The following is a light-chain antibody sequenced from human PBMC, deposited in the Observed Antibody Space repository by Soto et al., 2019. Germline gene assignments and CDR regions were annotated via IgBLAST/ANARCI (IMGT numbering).Light chain of an antibody. CDR3: CSYAGSSPVI. J-gene: IGLJ2*01. V-gene: IGLV2-23*01. CDR1: SSYVGSYNL. Sequence: QSVLTQPASVSGSPGQSITISCTGTSSYVGSYNLVSWYQQHPGKAPKLMIYEGSKRPSGVSNRFSGSKSGNTASLTISGLQAEDEADYYCCSYAGSSPVIFGGGTKLTVL. CDR2: EGS.